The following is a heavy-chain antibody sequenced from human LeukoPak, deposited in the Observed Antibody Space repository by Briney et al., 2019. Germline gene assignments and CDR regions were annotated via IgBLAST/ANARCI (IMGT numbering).Heavy chain of an antibody. CDR2: FDPEDGET. Sequence: ASVKVSCKASGYTFTGYYMHWVRQAPGKGLEWMGGFDPEDGETIYAQKFQGRVTMTEDTSTDTAYMELSSLRSEDTAVYYCATLYCSSTSCYGGFDYWGQGTLVTVSS. CDR3: ATLYCSSTSCYGGFDY. J-gene: IGHJ4*02. CDR1: GYTFTGYY. D-gene: IGHD2-2*01. V-gene: IGHV1-24*01.